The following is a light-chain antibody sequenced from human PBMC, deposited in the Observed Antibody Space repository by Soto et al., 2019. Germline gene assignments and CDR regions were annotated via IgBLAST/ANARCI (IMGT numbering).Light chain of an antibody. J-gene: IGLJ1*01. V-gene: IGLV4-69*01. CDR2: LNSDGSH. CDR3: QTWDAGILV. Sequence: QLVLTQSPSASASLGASVKLTCTLNSGHNNYAIAWHQQQPEKGPRYLMRLNSDGSHNKGDGIPDRFSGSSSGAERYLIISSLHTEDEADYYCQTWDAGILVFGTGTKVTVL. CDR1: SGHNNYA.